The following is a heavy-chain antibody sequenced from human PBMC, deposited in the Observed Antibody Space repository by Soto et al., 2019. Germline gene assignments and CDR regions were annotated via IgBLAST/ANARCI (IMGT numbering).Heavy chain of an antibody. Sequence: EVQLLESGGGLVQPGGSLRLSCAASGFTFSSYVMSWVRQAPGKGLEWVSAMSGSRGSTYYADSVKGRFTISRDNSKNTLYLQMNSVRAEDTAVYYCAKDLALPPSGWYGFDYWGQGTLVTVSS. D-gene: IGHD6-19*01. V-gene: IGHV3-23*01. CDR1: GFTFSSYV. CDR3: AKDLALPPSGWYGFDY. J-gene: IGHJ4*02. CDR2: MSGSRGST.